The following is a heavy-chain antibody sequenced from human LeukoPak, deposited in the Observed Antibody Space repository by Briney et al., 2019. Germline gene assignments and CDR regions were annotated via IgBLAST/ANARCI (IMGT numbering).Heavy chain of an antibody. V-gene: IGHV1-18*04. D-gene: IGHD6-19*01. CDR2: ISAYNGNT. CDR3: ARDHIAVAGNAAFDI. J-gene: IGHJ3*02. Sequence: ASVKVSCKASGYNFIIYGINWLRQAPGQGLEWMGWISAYNGNTNYAQKLQGRVTMTTDTSTSTAYMELRSLRSDDTAVYYCARDHIAVAGNAAFDIWGQGTMVTVSS. CDR1: GYNFIIYG.